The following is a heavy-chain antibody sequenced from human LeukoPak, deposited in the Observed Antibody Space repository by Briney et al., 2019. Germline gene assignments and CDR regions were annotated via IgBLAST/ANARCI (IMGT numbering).Heavy chain of an antibody. V-gene: IGHV4-34*01. Sequence: SETLSLTCTVSGGSISGYYWSWIRQPPGKGLEWIGEINHSGSTNYNPSLKSRVNISVDTSKNQFSLKLRSVTAADTAIYYCARHAPVEPPARAFDFWGHGNLVVV. CDR2: INHSGST. D-gene: IGHD2-2*01. J-gene: IGHJ4*01. CDR3: ARHAPVEPPARAFDF. CDR1: GGSISGYY.